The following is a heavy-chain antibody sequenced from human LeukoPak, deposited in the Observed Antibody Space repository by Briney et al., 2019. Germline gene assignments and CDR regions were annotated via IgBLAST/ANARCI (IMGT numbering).Heavy chain of an antibody. CDR3: AVCSSTSCPFDY. CDR2: ISGSGGST. V-gene: IGHV3-23*01. D-gene: IGHD2-2*01. J-gene: IGHJ4*02. Sequence: QPGGSLRLSCIASGFTFSSYAMSWVRQAPGKGLEWVSAISGSGGSTYYADSVKGRFTIPRDNSKNTLYLQMNSLRAEDTAVYYCAVCSSTSCPFDYWGQGTLVTVSS. CDR1: GFTFSSYA.